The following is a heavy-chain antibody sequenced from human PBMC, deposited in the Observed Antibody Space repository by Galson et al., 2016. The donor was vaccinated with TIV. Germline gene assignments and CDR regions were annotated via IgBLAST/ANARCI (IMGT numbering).Heavy chain of an antibody. CDR1: GFTFPTYS. D-gene: IGHD3-10*01. V-gene: IGHV3-48*01. CDR2: ISDSGKSI. Sequence: SLRLSCAVSGFTFPTYSMIWVRQAPGKGLEWISYISDSGKSIYYADSVQGRFSVSRDNAKNSLYLQMNRLRAGDTAVYYCARWRNFGDYSDYWGQGTLVAVSS. CDR3: ARWRNFGDYSDY. J-gene: IGHJ4*02.